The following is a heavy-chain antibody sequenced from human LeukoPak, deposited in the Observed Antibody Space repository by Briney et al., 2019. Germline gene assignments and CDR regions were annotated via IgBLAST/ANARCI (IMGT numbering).Heavy chain of an antibody. CDR1: GYTFTSYY. Sequence: ASVKVSCKASGYTFTSYYMHWVRQAPGQGLELMGIINPSGGSTTYAQNFQGRVTMTRDTSTSTVYMELSSLRSEDTAVYYCARSIQLMGERWFDPWGQGTLVTVSS. V-gene: IGHV1-46*01. J-gene: IGHJ5*02. CDR2: INPSGGST. CDR3: ARSIQLMGERWFDP. D-gene: IGHD5-18*01.